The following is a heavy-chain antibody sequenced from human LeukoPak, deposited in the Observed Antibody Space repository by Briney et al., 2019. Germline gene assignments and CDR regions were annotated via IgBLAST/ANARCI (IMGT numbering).Heavy chain of an antibody. CDR1: GFTFSSYA. CDR3: VRDDECRGAHGDS. D-gene: IGHD3-10*01. CDR2: ISRNTDSI. Sequence: GGSLRLSCTPSGFTFSSYAMNWFRQAPGKGLEWVSYISRNTDSIHYADSVKGRFTISRDDAKNSLYLQMNSLRAEDTAVYFCVRDDECRGAHGDSWGQGTLVSVSS. V-gene: IGHV3-48*01. J-gene: IGHJ4*02.